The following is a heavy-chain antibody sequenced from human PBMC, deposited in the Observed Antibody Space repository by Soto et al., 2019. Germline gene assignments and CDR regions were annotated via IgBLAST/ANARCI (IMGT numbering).Heavy chain of an antibody. CDR1: GFTFSSYA. CDR2: ISGSGVTT. D-gene: IGHD2-2*01. CDR3: TKALYCSSTSCYSGGDSFHV. Sequence: GGSLRLSCAGSGFTFSSYAMRWVRQAPGKGLEWVSAISGSGVTTYYADSVRGRFTISRDNSKKTLYLQMSSLRADDTAVYFCTKALYCSSTSCYSGGDSFHVWGQGTMVTVSS. J-gene: IGHJ3*01. V-gene: IGHV3-23*01.